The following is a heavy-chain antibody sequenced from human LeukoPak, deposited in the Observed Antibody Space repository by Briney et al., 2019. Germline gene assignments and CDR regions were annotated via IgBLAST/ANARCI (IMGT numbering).Heavy chain of an antibody. D-gene: IGHD3-3*01. CDR3: QSRFLEWLLDY. Sequence: SETLSLTCTVSGGSISSNNYYWGWIRQPPGKGLEWIGSIYYGGYTYYNPSLKSQVTISVDTSKNQFSLKLSSVTAAGTAIYYCQSRFLEWLLDYWGQGTLVTVSS. CDR1: GGSISSNNYY. J-gene: IGHJ4*02. V-gene: IGHV4-39*01. CDR2: IYYGGYT.